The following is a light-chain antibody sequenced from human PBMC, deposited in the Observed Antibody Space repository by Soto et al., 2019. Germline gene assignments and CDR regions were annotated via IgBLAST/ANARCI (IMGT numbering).Light chain of an antibody. V-gene: IGLV2-18*02. CDR3: SSYTTSSTFG. CDR2: EVT. Sequence: QSALTQPPSVSGSPGQSVTISCTGTSSDVGSHNGVSWYQQPPGTAPKLMIYEVTKRPSGVPDRFSGSKSGNTASLTISGLQAEDEADYYCSSYTTSSTFGFGTGTKVTVL. J-gene: IGLJ1*01. CDR1: SSDVGSHNG.